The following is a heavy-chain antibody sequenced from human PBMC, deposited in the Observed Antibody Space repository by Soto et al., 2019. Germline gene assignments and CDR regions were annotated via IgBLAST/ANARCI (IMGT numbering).Heavy chain of an antibody. CDR2: IYHSGDT. J-gene: IGHJ3*01. V-gene: IGHV4-4*02. D-gene: IGHD6-19*01. CDR3: AYSTGWYRHDV. CDR1: GDSISNSRW. Sequence: QVQLQESGPGLVKPSGTLSLTCAVSGDSISNSRWWTWVRQPPGKGLEWIGEIYHSGDTNYNTSLKSRVFISVDKSQNQFSLKVSSVTAADTAVYYCAYSTGWYRHDVWGQGTLVTVSS.